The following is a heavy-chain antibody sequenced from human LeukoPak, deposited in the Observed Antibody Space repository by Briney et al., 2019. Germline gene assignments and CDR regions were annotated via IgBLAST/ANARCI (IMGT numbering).Heavy chain of an antibody. CDR3: AHRNLYDVRTSFDP. CDR2: IYWDDDK. Sequence: ESGPTLVKPTQTLTLTCTFSGFSPSTSGAGVGWFRQPPGKALEGLALIYWDDDKHYRPSLKKRLTITKDTSKNQVVLTMTNMDPVDTATYYCAHRNLYDVRTSFDPWGQGTLVTVSS. CDR1: GFSPSTSGAG. D-gene: IGHD2/OR15-2a*01. J-gene: IGHJ5*02. V-gene: IGHV2-5*02.